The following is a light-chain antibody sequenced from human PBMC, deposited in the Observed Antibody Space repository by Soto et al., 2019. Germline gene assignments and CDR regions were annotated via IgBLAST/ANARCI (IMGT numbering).Light chain of an antibody. CDR3: QQRSHWPPLT. CDR2: DAS. V-gene: IGKV3-11*01. Sequence: EIVLTQSPATLSMSPGERATLSCRASQSVSTYLAWYQQKPGQAPRLLIFDASNRASGILSGFSGSGSGTNFTLTISRLEPEDFAVYFCQQRSHWPPLTFGGGTKVEIK. CDR1: QSVSTY. J-gene: IGKJ4*01.